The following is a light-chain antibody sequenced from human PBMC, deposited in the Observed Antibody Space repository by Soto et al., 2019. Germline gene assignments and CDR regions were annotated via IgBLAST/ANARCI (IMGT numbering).Light chain of an antibody. V-gene: IGLV2-14*01. CDR2: NVA. Sequence: QSALTQPASVSGSPGQSITISCTGTSSDVGGYNSVSWYQQHPGKAPKLMIYNVASRPSGVSNRFSGSKSGNTASLAISGLQAEDEADYYCNSYTSSSTHVFGPGTKLTVL. CDR1: SSDVGGYNS. CDR3: NSYTSSSTHV. J-gene: IGLJ1*01.